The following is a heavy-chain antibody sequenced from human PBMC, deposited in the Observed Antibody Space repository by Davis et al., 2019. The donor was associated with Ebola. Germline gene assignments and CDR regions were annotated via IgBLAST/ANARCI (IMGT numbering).Heavy chain of an antibody. D-gene: IGHD3-22*01. J-gene: IGHJ6*02. Sequence: AASVKVSCKASGGTFSSYAISWVRQAPGQGLEWMGGIIPIFGTANYAQKFQGRVTITADESTSTAYMALSSLRSDDTAVYYCARDSFDPIITTHYYYGMDVWGQGTTVTVSS. CDR3: ARDSFDPIITTHYYYGMDV. CDR1: GGTFSSYA. CDR2: IIPIFGTA. V-gene: IGHV1-69*13.